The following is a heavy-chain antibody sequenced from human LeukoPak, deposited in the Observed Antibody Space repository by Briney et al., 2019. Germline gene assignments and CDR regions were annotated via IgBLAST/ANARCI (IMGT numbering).Heavy chain of an antibody. D-gene: IGHD4-11*01. CDR3: ARFRDSHYLPPFDV. Sequence: PGGSLRLSCAVSGFSVSSNYMTWVRQAPGKGLEWVSVFYAGATTYYADSVKGRFTISKDISKNTLSLQMNNLRAEDTAVYFCARFRDSHYLPPFDVWGQGALATVSS. CDR1: GFSVSSNY. J-gene: IGHJ4*02. CDR2: FYAGATT. V-gene: IGHV3-53*01.